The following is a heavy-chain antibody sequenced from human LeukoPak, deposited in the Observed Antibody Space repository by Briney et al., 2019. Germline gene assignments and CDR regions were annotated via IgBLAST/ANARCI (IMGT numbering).Heavy chain of an antibody. CDR2: ISRSGGST. Sequence: GGSLRLSCAASGFTFDSYAMSWVRQAPGEGLEWVSGISRSGGSTYYADSVKGRFTISRDNSKNTLYLQMNSLRAEDTAVYFCAKESSDWSRDWGQGALVTVSP. CDR3: AKESSDWSRD. CDR1: GFTFDSYA. D-gene: IGHD6-13*01. J-gene: IGHJ4*02. V-gene: IGHV3-23*01.